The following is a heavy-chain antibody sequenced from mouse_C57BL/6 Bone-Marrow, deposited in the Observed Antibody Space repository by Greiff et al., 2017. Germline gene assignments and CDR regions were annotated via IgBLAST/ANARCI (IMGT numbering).Heavy chain of an antibody. V-gene: IGHV1-18*01. CDR1: GYTFTDYN. CDR3: ARVRGSSPLDY. CDR2: INPNNGGT. J-gene: IGHJ2*01. Sequence: EVKLQQSGPELVKPGASVKIPCKASGYTFTDYNMDWVKQSHGKSLEWIGVINPNNGGTIYNQKFKGKDTLTVDQSSSTAYMELRSLTSEDTSVYYCARVRGSSPLDYWGQDTTLTVAS. D-gene: IGHD1-1*01.